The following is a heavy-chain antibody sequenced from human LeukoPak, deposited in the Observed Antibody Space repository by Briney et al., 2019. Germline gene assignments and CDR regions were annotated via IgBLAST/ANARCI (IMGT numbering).Heavy chain of an antibody. CDR3: ARSRVGETPLNK. J-gene: IGHJ4*02. V-gene: IGHV3-53*01. CDR2: IYGYGTT. Sequence: GGSLRLSCVASGFTVSSNSMSWVRQAPGKGLECVSVIYGYGTTDYADSVKGRFTISRDNSKNALYLQMDTLRAEDTAVYFCARSRVGETPLNKWGQGTLVTVSS. CDR1: GFTVSSNS. D-gene: IGHD1-26*01.